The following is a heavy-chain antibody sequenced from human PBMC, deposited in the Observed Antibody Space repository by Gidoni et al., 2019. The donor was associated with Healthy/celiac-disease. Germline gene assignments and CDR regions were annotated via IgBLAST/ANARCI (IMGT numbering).Heavy chain of an antibody. CDR3: ARADAHIVVVTGRYGMDV. CDR1: GGTFSSYA. J-gene: IGHJ6*02. V-gene: IGHV1-69*04. D-gene: IGHD2-21*02. Sequence: QVQLVQSGAEVKKPGSSVKVSCKASGGTFSSYAISWVRQAPGQGLEWMGRIIPILGIANYAQKFQGRVTSTADKSMSTAYMELSSLRSEDTAVYYCARADAHIVVVTGRYGMDVWGQGTTVTVSS. CDR2: IIPILGIA.